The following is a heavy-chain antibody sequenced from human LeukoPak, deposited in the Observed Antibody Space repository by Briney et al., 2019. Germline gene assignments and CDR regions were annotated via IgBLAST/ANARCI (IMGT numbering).Heavy chain of an antibody. CDR3: ATALGELGFDP. J-gene: IGHJ5*02. CDR2: FDPEDGET. Sequence: ASVKVSCKVSGYTLTELSMHWVRHAPGKGLEWLGGFDPEDGETIYAQNFQGRVTMTDDTSTVTAYMELSSLRSEDPAVYYCATALGELGFDPWGQGTLVTVSS. V-gene: IGHV1-24*01. D-gene: IGHD3-10*01. CDR1: GYTLTELS.